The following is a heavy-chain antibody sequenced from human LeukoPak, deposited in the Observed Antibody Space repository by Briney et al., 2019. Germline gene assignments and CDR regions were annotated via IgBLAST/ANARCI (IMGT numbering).Heavy chain of an antibody. V-gene: IGHV3-7*01. CDR1: GFTFSDYY. CDR2: IKQDGSEK. Sequence: GGSLRLSCAASGFTFSDYYMSWIRQAPGKGLEWVANIKQDGSEKYYVDSVKGRFTISGDNAKNSLYLQMNSLRAEDTAVYYCAREDVATVADYWGQGTLVTVSS. D-gene: IGHD4-23*01. J-gene: IGHJ4*02. CDR3: AREDVATVADY.